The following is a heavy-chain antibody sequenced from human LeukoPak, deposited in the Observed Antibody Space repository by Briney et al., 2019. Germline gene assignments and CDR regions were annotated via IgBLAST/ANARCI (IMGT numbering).Heavy chain of an antibody. V-gene: IGHV1-2*02. CDR1: GYTFTGYY. CDR2: INPNSGGT. CDR3: ARGGLFPYGSGSYSFLL. Sequence: ASVKVSCKASGYTFTGYYMHWVRQAPGQGLEWMGWINPNSGGTNYAQKFQGRVTMTRDTSISTAYMELSRLRSDDTAVYYCARGGLFPYGSGSYSFLLWGQGTMVTVSS. D-gene: IGHD3-10*01. J-gene: IGHJ3*01.